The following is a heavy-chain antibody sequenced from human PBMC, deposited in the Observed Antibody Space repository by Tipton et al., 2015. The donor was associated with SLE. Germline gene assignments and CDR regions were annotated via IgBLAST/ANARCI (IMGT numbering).Heavy chain of an antibody. J-gene: IGHJ2*01. CDR3: ARRGGYSSSSWYFDL. Sequence: LRLSCTVSGDSISGYYWSWIRQPPGKGLEWIGYIYNSGSTSYNPSLKSRVTISEDTSRQQFSLRLRSLTAADTAVYYCARRGGYSSSSWYFDLWGRGTLVSVSS. V-gene: IGHV4-59*08. D-gene: IGHD6-6*01. CDR2: IYNSGST. CDR1: GDSISGYY.